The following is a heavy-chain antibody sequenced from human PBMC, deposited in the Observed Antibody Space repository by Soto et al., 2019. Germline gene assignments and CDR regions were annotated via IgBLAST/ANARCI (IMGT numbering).Heavy chain of an antibody. CDR1: GGTFSSYT. CDR3: AREGSYCSGGSCYSEGWFDP. Sequence: SVKVSCKASGGTFSSYTISWVRQAPGQGLEWMGRIIPILGIANYAQKFQGRVTITADKSTSTAYMELSSLRSEDTAVYYCAREGSYCSGGSCYSEGWFDPWGQGALVTVSS. CDR2: IIPILGIA. J-gene: IGHJ5*02. D-gene: IGHD2-15*01. V-gene: IGHV1-69*04.